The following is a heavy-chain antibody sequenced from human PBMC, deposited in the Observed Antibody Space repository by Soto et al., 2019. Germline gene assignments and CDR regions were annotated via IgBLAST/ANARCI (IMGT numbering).Heavy chain of an antibody. D-gene: IGHD1-1*01. CDR1: GCTFTTYD. CDR3: ARGVDAGVDV. J-gene: IGHJ6*02. V-gene: IGHV1-8*01. CDR2: MSPNSGAT. Sequence: QVQLVQSGAEVTKPGASVKVSCKASGCTFTTYDINWVRQATGQGLEWLGWMSPNSGATGYAQKFQGRVTMTRDTSMTTAYMELSNLRSEDTAMYYCARGVDAGVDVWGQGTTVTVSS.